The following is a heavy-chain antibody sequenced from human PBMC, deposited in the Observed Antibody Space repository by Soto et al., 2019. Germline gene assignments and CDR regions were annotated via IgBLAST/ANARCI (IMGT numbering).Heavy chain of an antibody. V-gene: IGHV3-30-3*01. D-gene: IGHD3-22*01. Sequence: QVQLVESGGGVVQPGRSLRLSCAASGFTFSGYAMHWVRQAPGKGLEWVAVISYDGSNKYYADSVKGRFTISRDNSKNTLYLQMNSLRAEDTAVYYCARSGNNWNRAYYDSSGYPDYWGQGTLVTVSS. CDR1: GFTFSGYA. J-gene: IGHJ4*02. CDR3: ARSGNNWNRAYYDSSGYPDY. CDR2: ISYDGSNK.